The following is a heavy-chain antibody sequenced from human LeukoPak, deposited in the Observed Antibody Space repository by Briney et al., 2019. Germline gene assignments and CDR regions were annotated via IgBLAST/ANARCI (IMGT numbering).Heavy chain of an antibody. CDR2: INPNTGGT. CDR3: ARVGDGLNDAFDI. J-gene: IGHJ3*02. V-gene: IGHV1-2*06. D-gene: IGHD5-24*01. Sequence: ASVKVSCKASGYTFTGYYMNWARQAPGQGLEWLGRINPNTGGTNFAQSFQGRVTMTRDTSITTAYMELSRLRSDDTAVYYCARVGDGLNDAFDIWGQGTMVTVSS. CDR1: GYTFTGYY.